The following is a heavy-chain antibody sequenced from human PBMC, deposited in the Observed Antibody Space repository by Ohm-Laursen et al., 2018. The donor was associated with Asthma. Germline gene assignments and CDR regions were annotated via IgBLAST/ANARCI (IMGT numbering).Heavy chain of an antibody. V-gene: IGHV1-46*01. D-gene: IGHD3-3*01. CDR2: INPSGGST. CDR3: ARDFWSGYYAP. J-gene: IGHJ5*02. CDR1: GYTFTSYY. Sequence: ASVKASCKASGYTFTSYYMHWVRQAPGQGLEWMGIINPSGGSTSYAQKFQGRVTMTRDTSTSTVYMELSSLRSEDTAVYYCARDFWSGYYAPWGQGTLVTVSS.